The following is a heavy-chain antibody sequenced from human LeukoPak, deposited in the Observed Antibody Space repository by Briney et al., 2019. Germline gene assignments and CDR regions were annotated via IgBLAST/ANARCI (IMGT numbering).Heavy chain of an antibody. CDR3: ARRGGHGGSLGYFDY. D-gene: IGHD2-15*01. J-gene: IGHJ4*02. CDR1: GGSISGYY. CDR2: IYYSGSGST. V-gene: IGHV4-59*08. Sequence: SETLSLTCTVSGGSISGYYWSWIRQPPGKGLEWIGYIYYSGSGSTNYNPSLKSRVTISVDTSKNQFSLKLSSVTAADTAVYYCARRGGHGGSLGYFDYWGQGTLVTVSS.